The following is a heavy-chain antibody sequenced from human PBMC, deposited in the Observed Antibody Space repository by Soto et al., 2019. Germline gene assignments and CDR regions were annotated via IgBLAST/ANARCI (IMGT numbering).Heavy chain of an antibody. Sequence: SETLSLTCTVSGDSISSYYWSWIRQPPGKGLEWIGYIYYSGSTNYNPSLKSRVTISVDTSKNQFSLKLSSVTAADTAVYYCARAIVRDWFDPWGQGTLVTVSS. J-gene: IGHJ5*02. CDR3: ARAIVRDWFDP. V-gene: IGHV4-59*12. CDR2: IYYSGST. D-gene: IGHD3-16*02. CDR1: GDSISSYY.